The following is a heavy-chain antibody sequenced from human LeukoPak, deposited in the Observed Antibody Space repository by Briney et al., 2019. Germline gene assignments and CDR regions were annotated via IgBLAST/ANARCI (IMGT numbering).Heavy chain of an antibody. D-gene: IGHD2-15*01. CDR2: IYYSGST. CDR1: GGSISSYY. V-gene: IGHV4-59*01. Sequence: PSETLSLTCTVSGGSISSYYWSWIRQPPGKGLEWIGYIYYSGSTNYNPSLKSRVTISVDTSKNQFSLKLSSVTAADTAAYYCARRDGGRRYYFDYWGQGTLVTVSS. J-gene: IGHJ4*02. CDR3: ARRDGGRRYYFDY.